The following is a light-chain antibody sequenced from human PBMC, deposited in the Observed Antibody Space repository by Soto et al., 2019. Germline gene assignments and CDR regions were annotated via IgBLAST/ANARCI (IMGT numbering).Light chain of an antibody. J-gene: IGKJ1*01. CDR3: QQRSNWSQWR. Sequence: EIVLTQSPATLSLSPGERATLSCRASQSVSSYLAWYQQKPGQAPRLLIYDASNRATGIPARFSGSGSGTGFTLTISSLEPEDFAVYYCQQRSNWSQWRFGQGTKVEIK. CDR2: DAS. CDR1: QSVSSY. V-gene: IGKV3-11*01.